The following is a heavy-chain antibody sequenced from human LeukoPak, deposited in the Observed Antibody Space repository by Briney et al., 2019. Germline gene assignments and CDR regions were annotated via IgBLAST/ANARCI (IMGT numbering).Heavy chain of an antibody. D-gene: IGHD3-3*01. J-gene: IGHJ4*02. CDR1: GFTFSSYS. Sequence: GGSLRLSCAASGFTFSSYSMNWVRQAPGKGLEWVSSISSSSSYIYYADSVKGRFTISRDNAKNSLYLQMNSLRAEDTAVYYCARDYDFWSGYYHNFDYWGRGTLVTVSS. CDR2: ISSSSSYI. V-gene: IGHV3-21*01. CDR3: ARDYDFWSGYYHNFDY.